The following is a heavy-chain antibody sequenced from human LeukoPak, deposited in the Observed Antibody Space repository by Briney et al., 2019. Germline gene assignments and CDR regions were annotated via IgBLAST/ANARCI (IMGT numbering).Heavy chain of an antibody. D-gene: IGHD5/OR15-5a*01. Sequence: SETLSLTCTVSGGSISSSSYYWNWIRQPPGRGLEWIGYISKSGGTYYNPSVSRRLTISRDTSKNQFSVRLSSVTAADTVVYYCARGGDIASSVGSHFDYWGQGSLVTVSS. V-gene: IGHV4-30-4*08. CDR3: ARGGDIASSVGSHFDY. CDR2: ISKSGGT. J-gene: IGHJ4*02. CDR1: GGSISSSSYY.